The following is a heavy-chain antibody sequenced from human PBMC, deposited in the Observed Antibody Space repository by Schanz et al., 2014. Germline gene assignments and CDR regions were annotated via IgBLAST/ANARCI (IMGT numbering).Heavy chain of an antibody. D-gene: IGHD6-13*01. CDR1: GFTFGDYA. CDR3: VSQTGSPNY. V-gene: IGHV3-23*01. J-gene: IGHJ4*02. CDR2: ISGSGGST. Sequence: EVQLLESGGGLVQPGGSLRLSCAAPGFTFGDYAMTWVRQAPGKGLEWVSAISGSGGSTYYADSVKGRFTISRDNAKRSLFLQMNSLRVEDTAVYFCVSQTGSPNYWGQGTLVTVSS.